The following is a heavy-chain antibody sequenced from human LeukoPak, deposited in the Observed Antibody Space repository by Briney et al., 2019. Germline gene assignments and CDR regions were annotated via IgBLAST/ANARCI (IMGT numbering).Heavy chain of an antibody. CDR3: AKMADLVVPAATPFDY. Sequence: GGSLRLSCAASGFTFSSYAMHWVRQAPGKGLEYVPAISSNGGSTYYANSVKGRFTISRDNSKNTLYLQMNSLRAEDTAVYYCAKMADLVVPAATPFDYWGQGTLVTVSS. CDR1: GFTFSSYA. J-gene: IGHJ4*02. D-gene: IGHD2-2*01. CDR2: ISSNGGST. V-gene: IGHV3-64*01.